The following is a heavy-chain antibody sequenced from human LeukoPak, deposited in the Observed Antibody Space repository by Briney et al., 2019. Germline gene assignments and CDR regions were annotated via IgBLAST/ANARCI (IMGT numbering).Heavy chain of an antibody. CDR2: INPNSGGT. CDR1: GYTFTGYY. D-gene: IGHD3-10*01. V-gene: IGHV1-2*02. CDR3: AQGFGELPSYYYYMDV. J-gene: IGHJ6*03. Sequence: ASVKVSCKASGYTFTGYYMHWVRQAPGQGLEWMGWINPNSGGTNYAQKFQGRVTMTRDTSISTAYMELSRLRSDDTAVYYCAQGFGELPSYYYYMDVWGKGTTVTVSS.